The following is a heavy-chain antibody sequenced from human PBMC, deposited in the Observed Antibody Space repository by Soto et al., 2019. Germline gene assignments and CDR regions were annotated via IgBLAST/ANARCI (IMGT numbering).Heavy chain of an antibody. CDR3: ARGGGRVATPWFDP. CDR1: GFTFSSYD. V-gene: IGHV3-13*04. D-gene: IGHD5-12*01. Sequence: EVQLVESGGGLVQPGGSLRLSCAASGFTFSSYDMHCVRQATGKGLEWVSAIGTAGDTYYPGSVKGRFTISRENAKNSLYLQMNSLRAGDTAVYYCARGGGRVATPWFDPWGQGTLVTVSS. CDR2: IGTAGDT. J-gene: IGHJ5*02.